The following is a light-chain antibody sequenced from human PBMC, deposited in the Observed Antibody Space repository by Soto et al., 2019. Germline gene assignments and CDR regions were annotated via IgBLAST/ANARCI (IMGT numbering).Light chain of an antibody. V-gene: IGKV1-5*03. Sequence: DIQMTQSPSTLSASVGDRVTITCRASQNINKWLAWYQQKPGKAPKLLIYEASALEGGVPSRFSGSGSGTQFTLTISSLQPADFATYWCQQSKSYSTFGQGT. CDR1: QNINKW. CDR2: EAS. J-gene: IGKJ1*01. CDR3: QQSKSYST.